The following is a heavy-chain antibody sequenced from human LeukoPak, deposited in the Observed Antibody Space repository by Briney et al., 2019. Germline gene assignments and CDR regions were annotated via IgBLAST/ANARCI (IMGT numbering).Heavy chain of an antibody. Sequence: GGSLRLSCAASGFTFSSYPMNWVRQTPGKGLEWVSSISSSGTYIYYAASVKGRFTIPRDNAKNSLYLQMNSLRAEDTAVYYCARDFSLPESIWGQGTLVTVSS. J-gene: IGHJ4*02. CDR2: ISSSGTYI. D-gene: IGHD2/OR15-2a*01. CDR1: GFTFSSYP. CDR3: ARDFSLPESI. V-gene: IGHV3-21*01.